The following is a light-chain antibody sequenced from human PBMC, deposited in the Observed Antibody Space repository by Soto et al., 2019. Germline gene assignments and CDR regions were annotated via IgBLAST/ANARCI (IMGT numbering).Light chain of an antibody. J-gene: IGKJ4*01. V-gene: IGKV1-39*01. CDR3: QQSYSTPLT. CDR2: TAS. Sequence: DIQMTQSPPSLSASVGDRVTITCRASRSIGSHLNWYQQQVRKAPRLLISTASNLQSGVPARFSGDGSGTDFTLTITTLQPEDFATYYCQQSYSTPLTFGGGTKVEVE. CDR1: RSIGSH.